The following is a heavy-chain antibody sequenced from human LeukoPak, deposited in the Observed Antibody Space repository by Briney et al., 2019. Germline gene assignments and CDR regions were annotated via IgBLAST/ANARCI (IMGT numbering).Heavy chain of an antibody. J-gene: IGHJ4*02. Sequence: PGGSLRLSCAASGFIFDNYAMHWVRQAPGKGLEWVSGISWNGDSAGYADSVKGRFTMSRDNAKNSLYLQMNSLRAEDTAVYYCARKTDSSGSGDYWGQGTLVTVSS. CDR1: GFIFDNYA. CDR3: ARKTDSSGSGDY. CDR2: ISWNGDSA. V-gene: IGHV3-9*01. D-gene: IGHD3-22*01.